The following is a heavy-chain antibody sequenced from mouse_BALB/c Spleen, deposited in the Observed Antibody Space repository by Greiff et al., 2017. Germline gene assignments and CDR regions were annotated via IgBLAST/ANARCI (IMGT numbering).Heavy chain of an antibody. D-gene: IGHD2-1*01. CDR2: IDPANGNT. CDR1: GFNIKDTY. V-gene: IGHV14-3*02. J-gene: IGHJ1*01. Sequence: VQLQQSGAELVKPGASVKLSCTASGFNIKDTYMHWVKQRPEQGLEWIGRIDPANGNTKYDPKFQGKATITADTSSNTAYLQLSSLTSEDTAVYYGARSNGNYLYWYFDVWGAGTTVTVSS. CDR3: ARSNGNYLYWYFDV.